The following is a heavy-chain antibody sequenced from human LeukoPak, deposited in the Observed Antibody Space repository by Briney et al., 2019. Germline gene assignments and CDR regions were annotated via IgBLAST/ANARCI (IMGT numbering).Heavy chain of an antibody. J-gene: IGHJ4*02. CDR2: IISSSSYI. CDR1: GFTFSSDS. Sequence: PGGSLRLSCAASGFTFSSDSMNWVRQAPGKGLEGVSSIISSSSYIYYADSVKGRFTISRDNAKNSLYLKMNSLRAEDTAVYYCARGDWWGDYWGQGTLVTVSS. V-gene: IGHV3-21*01. CDR3: ARGDWWGDY. D-gene: IGHD2-8*02.